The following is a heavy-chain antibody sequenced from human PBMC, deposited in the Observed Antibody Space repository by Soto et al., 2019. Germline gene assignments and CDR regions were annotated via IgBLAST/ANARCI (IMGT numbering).Heavy chain of an antibody. J-gene: IGHJ4*02. CDR2: IFYDGSKI. Sequence: PGGSPRLSCAASGFSFSSSGMHWVRQAPGKGLEWVADIFYDGSKIHYADSVKGRFTISRDNSKNTVHLQMNSLRPEDTAVYYCAKDLTGPYDYWGQGTLVTVSS. CDR1: GFSFSSSG. D-gene: IGHD3-9*01. V-gene: IGHV3-30*18. CDR3: AKDLTGPYDY.